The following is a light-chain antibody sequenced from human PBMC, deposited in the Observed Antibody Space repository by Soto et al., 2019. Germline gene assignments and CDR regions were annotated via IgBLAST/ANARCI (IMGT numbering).Light chain of an antibody. CDR2: GAS. CDR3: QQYGSSPWT. V-gene: IGKV3-20*01. Sequence: EIVLTQSPGTLPLSPGERATLSCSASQSVSSSYLAWYQQKPGQAPRLLIYGASSRATGIPDRFSGSGSGTDFTLTISRLEPEDFAVYYCQQYGSSPWTFGQGTKV. CDR1: QSVSSSY. J-gene: IGKJ1*01.